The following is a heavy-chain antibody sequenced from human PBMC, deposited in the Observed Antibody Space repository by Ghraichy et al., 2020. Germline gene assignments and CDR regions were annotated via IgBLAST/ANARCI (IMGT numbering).Heavy chain of an antibody. J-gene: IGHJ6*02. Sequence: SETLSLTCTVSGGSVSSGSYYWSWIRQPPGKGLEWIGYIYYSGSTNYNPSLKSRVTISVDTSKNQFSLKLSSVTAADTAVYYCARATDANYGMDVWGQGTTVTVSS. CDR1: GGSVSSGSYY. CDR3: ARATDANYGMDV. V-gene: IGHV4-61*01. CDR2: IYYSGST.